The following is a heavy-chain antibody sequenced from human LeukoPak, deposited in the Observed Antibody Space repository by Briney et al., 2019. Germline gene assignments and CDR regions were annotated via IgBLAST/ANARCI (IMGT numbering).Heavy chain of an antibody. CDR3: AKFDSPGDILTGAVFDY. J-gene: IGHJ4*02. D-gene: IGHD3-9*01. V-gene: IGHV3-30*02. CDR2: IRYDGSNK. Sequence: GGSLRLSCAASGFTFSSYGAHWVRQAPGKGLEWVAFIRYDGSNKYYADSVKGRFTISRDSSKNTLYLQMNSLRAEDTAVYYCAKFDSPGDILTGAVFDYWGQGTLVTVSS. CDR1: GFTFSSYG.